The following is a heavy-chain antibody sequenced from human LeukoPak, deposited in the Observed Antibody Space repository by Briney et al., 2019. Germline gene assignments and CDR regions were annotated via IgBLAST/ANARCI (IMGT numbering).Heavy chain of an antibody. J-gene: IGHJ6*02. CDR2: ISYDGSNK. Sequence: PGGSLRLSCAASGFTFSSYGMHWVRQAPGKGLEWVAVISYDGSNKYYADSVKGRSTISRDNSKNTLYLQMNSLRAEDTAVYYCAKNSDCSSTSCYSYYYGMDVWGQGTTVTVSS. D-gene: IGHD2-2*01. CDR1: GFTFSSYG. CDR3: AKNSDCSSTSCYSYYYGMDV. V-gene: IGHV3-30*18.